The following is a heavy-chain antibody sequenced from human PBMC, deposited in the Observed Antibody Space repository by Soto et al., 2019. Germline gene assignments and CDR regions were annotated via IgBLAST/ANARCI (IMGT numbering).Heavy chain of an antibody. CDR1: GGSFSGHS. D-gene: IGHD3-22*01. V-gene: IGHV4-34*01. Sequence: PSETLSLTCAVYGGSFSGHSWTWIRQSPGKGLKWIGDINHSGRVNYSPSLKSRVTISLDTSKNQFSLTLSAVTAAGTAMYYCSTRAYDTNGYYRFDPWGQGTLVTVSS. CDR2: INHSGRV. J-gene: IGHJ5*01. CDR3: STRAYDTNGYYRFDP.